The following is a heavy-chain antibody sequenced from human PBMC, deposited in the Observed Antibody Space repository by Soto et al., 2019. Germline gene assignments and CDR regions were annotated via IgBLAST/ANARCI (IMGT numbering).Heavy chain of an antibody. CDR3: AKGDLLWDPFDF. V-gene: IGHV3-23*01. J-gene: IGHJ4*02. D-gene: IGHD3-16*01. CDR2: ITASGYSA. CDR1: GLAFSNYA. Sequence: GGSLRLSCAASGLAFSNYAMTWVRPAPGKGLEWVSIITASGYSAYYGGAVKGRFTTSRDNSRSTLYLQMNGLRADDTAVYYCAKGDLLWDPFDFWGQGTLVTVSS.